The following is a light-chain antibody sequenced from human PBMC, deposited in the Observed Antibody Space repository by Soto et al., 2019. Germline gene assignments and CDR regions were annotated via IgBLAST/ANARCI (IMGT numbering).Light chain of an antibody. CDR3: AVWEDSRNGVV. CDR1: SSNIGSNT. Sequence: QSVLTQPPSASETPGQRVTISCSGSSSNIGSNTVNWYQQLPGTAPKLLIYSNTQRPSGVPDRFAGSKSGTSASLAISGLQAEDEADYYCAVWEDSRNGVVFGGGTKLTVL. J-gene: IGLJ2*01. V-gene: IGLV1-44*01. CDR2: SNT.